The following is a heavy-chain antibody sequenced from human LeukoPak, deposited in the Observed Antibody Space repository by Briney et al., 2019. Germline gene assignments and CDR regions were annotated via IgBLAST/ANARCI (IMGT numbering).Heavy chain of an antibody. D-gene: IGHD2-2*01. CDR3: ARVPAAPYYYYGMDV. Sequence: SETLPLTCTVSGGSISSYYWSWIRQPPGKGLEWIGYIYYSGSTNYNPSLKSRVTISVDTSKNQFSLKLSSVTAADTAVYYCARVPAAPYYYYGMDVWGQGTTVTVSS. J-gene: IGHJ6*02. CDR2: IYYSGST. V-gene: IGHV4-59*08. CDR1: GGSISSYY.